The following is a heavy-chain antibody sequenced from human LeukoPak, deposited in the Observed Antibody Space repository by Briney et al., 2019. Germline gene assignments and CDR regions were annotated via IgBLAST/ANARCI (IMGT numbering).Heavy chain of an antibody. CDR3: VKVARTVSSSSAFDY. V-gene: IGHV3-64D*09. J-gene: IGHJ4*02. CDR2: ISTNGGST. D-gene: IGHD6-6*01. Sequence: PGGSLRLSCSASGSTFSNYVMHWVRQAPGKGLEYVSGISTNGGSTYYADSMKGRFTISRDNSKNTLYLQMSSLRAEDTAVYYCVKVARTVSSSSAFDYWGQGTLVTVSS. CDR1: GSTFSNYV.